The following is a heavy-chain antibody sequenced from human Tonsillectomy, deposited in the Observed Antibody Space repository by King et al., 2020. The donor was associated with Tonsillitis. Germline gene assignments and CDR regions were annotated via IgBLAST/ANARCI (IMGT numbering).Heavy chain of an antibody. CDR1: GFSLSTDEMR. Sequence: TLKESGPALVKPTQTLTLTCTFSGFSLSTDEMRVSWVRQPPGKALEWLARIDWDDEKFYSTSLKTRPTLSRDTSKNQVGLRMTNMDPGDTATYYCTRSQAGSNWFDPWGRGTLVTVSS. CDR2: IDWDDEK. CDR3: TRSQAGSNWFDP. V-gene: IGHV2-70*04. J-gene: IGHJ5*02.